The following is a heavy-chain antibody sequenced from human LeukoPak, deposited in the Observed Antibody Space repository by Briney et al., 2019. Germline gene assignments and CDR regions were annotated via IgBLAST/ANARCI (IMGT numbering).Heavy chain of an antibody. CDR2: ISSSSSYI. V-gene: IGHV3-21*01. Sequence: GGSLRLSCAASGFTFSSYSMNWVRQAPGKGLEWVSSISSSSSYIYYADSVKGRFTISRGNAKNSLYLQMNSLRAEDTAVYYCARESTMVRGALDYWAQGTLVTVSS. J-gene: IGHJ4*02. CDR1: GFTFSSYS. CDR3: ARESTMVRGALDY. D-gene: IGHD3-10*01.